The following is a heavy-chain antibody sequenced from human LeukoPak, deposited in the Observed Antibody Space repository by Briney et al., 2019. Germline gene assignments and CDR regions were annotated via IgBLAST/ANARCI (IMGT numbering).Heavy chain of an antibody. Sequence: SETLSLTCIVSAGSITNSDYYWDWIRQSPGKGLEWIGSIYYTGRTYYNPSLKSRVTISVDTIKNRFSLKLSSVTAADTAVYYCAREYCGGDCRIDYWGQGTLVTVSS. CDR1: AGSITNSDYY. CDR3: AREYCGGDCRIDY. CDR2: IYYTGRT. V-gene: IGHV4-39*07. J-gene: IGHJ4*02. D-gene: IGHD2-21*02.